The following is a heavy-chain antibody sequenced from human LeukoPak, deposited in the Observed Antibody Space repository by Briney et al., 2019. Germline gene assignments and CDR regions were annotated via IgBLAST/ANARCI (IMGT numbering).Heavy chain of an antibody. D-gene: IGHD3-16*02. J-gene: IGHJ4*02. CDR3: ARDVWGSYRYPDY. Sequence: GSSVKVSCKASGGTFSSYAISWVRQAPGQGLEWMGGIIPIFGTANYAQKFQGRVTITADESTSTAYMELRSLRSDDTAVYYCARDVWGSYRYPDYWGQGTLVTVSS. CDR1: GGTFSSYA. V-gene: IGHV1-69*01. CDR2: IIPIFGTA.